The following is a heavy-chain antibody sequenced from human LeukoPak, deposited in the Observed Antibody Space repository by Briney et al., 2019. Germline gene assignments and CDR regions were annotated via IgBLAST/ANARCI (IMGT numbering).Heavy chain of an antibody. CDR3: PRNMQLST. Sequence: GGSLRLSCAASGFTFSGPAMSWVRQGPGEGLEWVSLISDSGAISYYTDSVRGRFTISTDNTQNTLFLQMNRLRAEDTAMYYCPRNMQLSTWGLGTMGTVSS. CDR2: ISDSGAIS. J-gene: IGHJ3*01. CDR1: GFTFSGPA. V-gene: IGHV3-23*01. D-gene: IGHD3-16*02.